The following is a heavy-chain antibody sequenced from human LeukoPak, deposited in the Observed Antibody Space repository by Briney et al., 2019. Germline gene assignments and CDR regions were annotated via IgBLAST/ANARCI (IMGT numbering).Heavy chain of an antibody. J-gene: IGHJ4*02. Sequence: GGSLRLSCAASGFTFSSYSLNWVRQAPGKGLEWVSYISSSGNTIYYADSVKGRFIISRDNAKNSLYLQMNSLRAEDTAVYYCARDYGGSSPFDYWGQGTLVTVSS. D-gene: IGHD4-23*01. CDR2: ISSSGNTI. CDR3: ARDYGGSSPFDY. CDR1: GFTFSSYS. V-gene: IGHV3-48*04.